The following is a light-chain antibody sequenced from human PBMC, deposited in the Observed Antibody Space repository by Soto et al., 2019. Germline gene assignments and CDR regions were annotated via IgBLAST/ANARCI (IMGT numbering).Light chain of an antibody. CDR1: QSISSW. V-gene: IGKV1-5*03. J-gene: IGKJ1*01. CDR2: KAP. Sequence: DIQMTQSPSTLSASVGDRVTITCRASQSISSWLAWYQQRPGKAPKLLIYKAPSLESGVPSRFSGSGSGTEFTLTISSLQPDDSATYYCQQYDNGWTFGQGTKVEI. CDR3: QQYDNGWT.